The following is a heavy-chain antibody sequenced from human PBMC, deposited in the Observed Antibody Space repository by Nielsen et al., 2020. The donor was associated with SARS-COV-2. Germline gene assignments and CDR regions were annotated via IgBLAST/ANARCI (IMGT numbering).Heavy chain of an antibody. CDR2: VTHSGST. CDR3: AREHRDNYFDY. CDR1: GGSINSYY. Sequence: SETLSLTCTVSGGSINSYYWSWVRQPPGKGLEWIGFVTHSGSTKYNPSLRSRVTVSETTSKGKFFLTLTSVTAADTAVYYCAREHRDNYFDYWGQGTLVTVSS. J-gene: IGHJ4*02. V-gene: IGHV4-59*01.